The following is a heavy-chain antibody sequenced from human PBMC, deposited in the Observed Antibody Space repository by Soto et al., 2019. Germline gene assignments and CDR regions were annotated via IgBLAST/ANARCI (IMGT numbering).Heavy chain of an antibody. J-gene: IGHJ4*02. CDR1: GYTFTSYG. Sequence: GASVKVSCKASGYTFTSYGISWVRQAPGQGLEWMGWISAYNGNTNYAQKLQGRVTMTTDTSTSTAYMELRSLRSDDTAVYYCARAATPGTAVAGYFDYWGQGTLVTVSS. V-gene: IGHV1-18*01. CDR3: ARAATPGTAVAGYFDY. D-gene: IGHD6-19*01. CDR2: ISAYNGNT.